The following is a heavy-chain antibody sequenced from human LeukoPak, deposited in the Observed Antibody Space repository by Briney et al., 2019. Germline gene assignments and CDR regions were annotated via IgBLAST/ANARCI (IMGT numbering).Heavy chain of an antibody. V-gene: IGHV3-66*01. CDR2: IYSGGST. D-gene: IGHD3-10*01. J-gene: IGHJ4*02. Sequence: PGGSLRLSCAASGFTVSSNYMSWVRQAPGKGLDWVSVIYSGGSTFYADSVEGRFTISRDNSKNTLYLQMNSLRVEDTAVYYCMRDEGFHGSGSNWGQGTLVTVSS. CDR3: MRDEGFHGSGSN. CDR1: GFTVSSNY.